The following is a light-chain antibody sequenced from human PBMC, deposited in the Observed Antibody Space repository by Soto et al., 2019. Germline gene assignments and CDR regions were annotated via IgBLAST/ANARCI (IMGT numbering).Light chain of an antibody. Sequence: AIQLTQSPSSLSASVGDRVTITCRASQGIRSALAWYQHKPGRAPRLLIYDASSLQSGVPSRFSGSGSGTDFTLTISSLQPEDFATYYCQQFQSYALTFDGGTKLEIK. CDR1: QGIRSA. CDR2: DAS. J-gene: IGKJ4*01. CDR3: QQFQSYALT. V-gene: IGKV1-13*02.